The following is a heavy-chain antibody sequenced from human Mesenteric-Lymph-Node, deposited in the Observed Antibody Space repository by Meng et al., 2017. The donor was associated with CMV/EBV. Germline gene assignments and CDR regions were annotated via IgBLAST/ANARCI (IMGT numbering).Heavy chain of an antibody. D-gene: IGHD1-26*01. Sequence: ASVKVSCKSSGYTFSDYYIHWVRQAPGQGLEWMGWINPNTGGTKSDQKFQGRVTMTRDTSISTAYMELSSLRSDDTAVYFCATYRVGDPVRFDYWGQGTLVTVSS. J-gene: IGHJ4*02. CDR2: INPNTGGT. V-gene: IGHV1-2*02. CDR3: ATYRVGDPVRFDY. CDR1: GYTFSDYY.